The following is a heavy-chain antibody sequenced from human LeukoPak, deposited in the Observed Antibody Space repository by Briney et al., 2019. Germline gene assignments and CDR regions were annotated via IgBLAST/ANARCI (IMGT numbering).Heavy chain of an antibody. V-gene: IGHV3-23*01. J-gene: IGHJ4*02. D-gene: IGHD6-19*01. CDR3: AKGGIAGAWGRIDY. CDR1: GFTLSSYS. Sequence: GGSLRLSCAASGFTLSSYSMNWVRQAPGEGLEWVSAISGSGASTYYADSVKGRFTISRDISKNMVYPQMNSLRPEDAAVYYCAKGGIAGAWGRIDYWGQGTLVTVS. CDR2: ISGSGAST.